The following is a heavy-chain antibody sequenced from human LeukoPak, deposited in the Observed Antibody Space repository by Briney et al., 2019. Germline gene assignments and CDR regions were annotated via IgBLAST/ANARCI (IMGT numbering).Heavy chain of an antibody. CDR1: GYTFTDYY. CDR3: ARANFLYCSSTTCLFDY. J-gene: IGHJ4*02. Sequence: ASVKVSCKASGYTFTDYYLHWVRQAPGQGFEWMGWINPNSGDTNYAQKFQGRVTMTRDTSTSTAHMEMSRLRSGDTAVYYCARANFLYCSSTTCLFDYWGQGTLVTVSS. V-gene: IGHV1-2*02. CDR2: INPNSGDT. D-gene: IGHD2-2*01.